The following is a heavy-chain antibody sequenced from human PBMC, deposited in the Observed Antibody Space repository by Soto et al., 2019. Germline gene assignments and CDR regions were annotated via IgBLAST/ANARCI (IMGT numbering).Heavy chain of an antibody. Sequence: SETLSLTCTVSGGSISSGGYYWSWIRQHPEKGLEWIGYIYYSGSTYYNPSLKSRVTISVDTSKNQFSLKLSSVTAADTAVYYCARVEAAAGKNWFDPWGQGTLVTVSS. V-gene: IGHV4-31*03. CDR3: ARVEAAAGKNWFDP. CDR1: GGSISSGGYY. D-gene: IGHD6-13*01. J-gene: IGHJ5*02. CDR2: IYYSGST.